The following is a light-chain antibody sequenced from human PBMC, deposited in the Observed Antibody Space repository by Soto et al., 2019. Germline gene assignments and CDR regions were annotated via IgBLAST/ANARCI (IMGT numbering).Light chain of an antibody. CDR3: QQYNNWPLP. V-gene: IGKV3-15*01. CDR2: GAS. J-gene: IGKJ5*01. CDR1: QSVSSN. Sequence: EIVMTQSPATLSVSPGERATLSCKSSQSVSSNLAWYQQKPGQAPRLLISGASTRATAIPARFSGSGSGTEFTLTISSLRSEDIAIYYCQQYNNWPLPFGQGTRLEIK.